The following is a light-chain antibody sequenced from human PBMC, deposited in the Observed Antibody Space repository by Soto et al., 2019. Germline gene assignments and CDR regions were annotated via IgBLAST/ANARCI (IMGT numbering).Light chain of an antibody. CDR1: SSDVGGYDY. Sequence: QSALTQPASVSGSPGQSITISCTGSSSDVGGYDYVSWYQHQPGKAPKLMIFDVSKRPSGVPDRFSGSKSGNTASLTISGLQTEDEADYYCCSYAGTYTLMIFGEGTQLTVL. V-gene: IGLV2-11*01. CDR3: CSYAGTYTLMI. J-gene: IGLJ2*01. CDR2: DVS.